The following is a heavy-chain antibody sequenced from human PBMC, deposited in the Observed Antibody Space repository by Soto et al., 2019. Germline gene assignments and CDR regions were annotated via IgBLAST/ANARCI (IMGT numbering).Heavy chain of an antibody. V-gene: IGHV3-9*01. D-gene: IGHD1-26*01. CDR2: ISWNSGSI. CDR1: GFTFDDYA. Sequence: DVQLVESGGGLVQPGRSLRLSCAASGFTFDDYAMHWVRQAPGKGLEWVSGISWNSGSIGYADSVKGRFTISRDNAKNSLYLQMNSLRAEDTALYYCAKGSIVGATPNLFDYWGQGTLVTVSS. CDR3: AKGSIVGATPNLFDY. J-gene: IGHJ4*02.